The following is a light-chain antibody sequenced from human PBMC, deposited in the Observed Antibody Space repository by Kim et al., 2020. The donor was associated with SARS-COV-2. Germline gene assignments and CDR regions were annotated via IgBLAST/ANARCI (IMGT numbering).Light chain of an antibody. CDR2: NDN. V-gene: IGLV1-40*01. CDR1: SANIGAVYN. J-gene: IGLJ3*02. CDR3: QSYDRSLSGV. Sequence: GKRVTIACTGSSANIGAVYNVHWYRQVPGAAPKLLIYNDNKRPSGVPDRFSGSKSGTSASLAITGLQAEDESDYYCQSYDRSLSGVFGGGTQLTVL.